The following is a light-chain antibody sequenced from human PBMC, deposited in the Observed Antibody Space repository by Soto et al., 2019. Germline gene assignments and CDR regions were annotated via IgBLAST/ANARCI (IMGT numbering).Light chain of an antibody. Sequence: EVVLTQSPATLSLSPGERATLSCRASQSVSNYLAWYQQKPGQAPRLLIYDISNSATGIPATFSGSGSGTDFTLTITSLVPEDVAVYYCQHRSNWPPWTFGHGTKVEIK. CDR1: QSVSNY. CDR2: DIS. V-gene: IGKV3-11*01. J-gene: IGKJ1*01. CDR3: QHRSNWPPWT.